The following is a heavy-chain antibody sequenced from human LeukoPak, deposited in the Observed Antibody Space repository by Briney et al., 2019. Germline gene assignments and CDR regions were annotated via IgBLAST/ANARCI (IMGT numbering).Heavy chain of an antibody. D-gene: IGHD2-2*01. V-gene: IGHV1-69*13. CDR1: GGTFSGYA. J-gene: IGHJ4*02. CDR3: AREEYCSSTSCSPPGYFDY. Sequence: SVKVSCKASGGTFSGYAISWVRQAPGQGLEWMGGIIPIFGTANYAQKFQGRVTITADESTSTAYMELSSLRSEDTAVYYCAREEYCSSTSCSPPGYFDYWGQGTLVTVSS. CDR2: IIPIFGTA.